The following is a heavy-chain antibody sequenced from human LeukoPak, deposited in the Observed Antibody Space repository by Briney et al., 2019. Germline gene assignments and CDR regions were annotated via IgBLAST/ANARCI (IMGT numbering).Heavy chain of an antibody. Sequence: SVRVSCKASGGTFSSYAISWVRQAPGQGLEWMGGIIPIFGTANYAQKFQGRVTITADESTSTAYMELSSLRSEDTAVYYCARDRLTYPRGAFDIWGQGTMVTVSS. CDR3: ARDRLTYPRGAFDI. V-gene: IGHV1-69*13. J-gene: IGHJ3*02. CDR1: GGTFSSYA. CDR2: IIPIFGTA.